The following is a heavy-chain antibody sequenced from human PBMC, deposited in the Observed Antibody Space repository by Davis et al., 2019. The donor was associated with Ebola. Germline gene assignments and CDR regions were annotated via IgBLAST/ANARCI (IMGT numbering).Heavy chain of an antibody. V-gene: IGHV4-59*01. J-gene: IGHJ6*02. Sequence: SETLSLTCTVSGSSISSYYWSWIRQPPGKGLEWIGYIYYSGSTNYNPSLKSRVTISVDTSKNQFSLKLSSVTAADTAVYYCARVVAATGNYYYYYGMDVWGQGTTVTVSS. CDR2: IYYSGST. CDR1: GSSISSYY. D-gene: IGHD2-15*01. CDR3: ARVVAATGNYYYYYGMDV.